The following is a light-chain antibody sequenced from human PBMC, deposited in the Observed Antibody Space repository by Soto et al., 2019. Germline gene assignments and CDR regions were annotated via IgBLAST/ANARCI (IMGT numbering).Light chain of an antibody. V-gene: IGLV1-44*01. CDR1: SSNIGGNT. Sequence: QSALTQPPSVSGTPGPRVTISCSGSSSNIGGNTVNWYQHLPGTAPKVLIYTDNQRPSGVPDRFSGSKSGTSASLAISGLQSEDEADYYCVTWDESLNSRVFGNGTKVTV. CDR3: VTWDESLNSRV. J-gene: IGLJ1*01. CDR2: TDN.